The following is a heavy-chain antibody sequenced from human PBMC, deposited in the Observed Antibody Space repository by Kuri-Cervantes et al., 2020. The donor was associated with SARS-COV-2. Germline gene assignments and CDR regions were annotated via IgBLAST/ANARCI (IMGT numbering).Heavy chain of an antibody. V-gene: IGHV3-74*01. CDR2: INSDGSST. CDR3: ARDIKYQLLYPGWGMDV. D-gene: IGHD2-2*02. CDR1: GFTFSSYW. J-gene: IGHJ6*02. Sequence: GGSLRLSWAASGFTFSSYWMHWVRQAPGKGLVWVSRINSDGSSTIYADSVKGRFTISRDNAKNTLYLQLNSLRAEDTAVYYCARDIKYQLLYPGWGMDVWGQGTTVTVSS.